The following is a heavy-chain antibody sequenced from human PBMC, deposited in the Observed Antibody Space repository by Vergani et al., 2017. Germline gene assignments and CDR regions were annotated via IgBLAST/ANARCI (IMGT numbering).Heavy chain of an antibody. Sequence: QVQLQESGPGLVKPSETLSLTCTVSGGSISSYYWSWIRQPPGKGLEWIGYIYYSGSTNYNPSLKSRVTISVDTSKNQVSLKLSSVTAADTAVYYCASTPGYSSSWYYFDYWGQGTLVTVSS. D-gene: IGHD6-13*01. CDR3: ASTPGYSSSWYYFDY. CDR2: IYYSGST. V-gene: IGHV4-59*01. CDR1: GGSISSYY. J-gene: IGHJ4*02.